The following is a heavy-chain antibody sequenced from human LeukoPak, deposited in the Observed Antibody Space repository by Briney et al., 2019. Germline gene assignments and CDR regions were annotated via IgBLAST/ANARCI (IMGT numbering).Heavy chain of an antibody. CDR2: IYWNDDK. J-gene: IGHJ4*02. CDR3: AHSLIVGATTFDY. CDR1: GGSIISYY. V-gene: IGHV2-5*01. Sequence: TLSLTCTVSGGSIISYYWSWIRQPPGKALEWLALIYWNDDKRYSPSLKSRLTITKDTSKNQVVLTMTNMDPVDTATYYCAHSLIVGATTFDYWGQGTLVTVSS. D-gene: IGHD1-26*01.